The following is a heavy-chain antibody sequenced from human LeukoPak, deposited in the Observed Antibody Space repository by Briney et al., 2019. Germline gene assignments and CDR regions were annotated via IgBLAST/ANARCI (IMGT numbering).Heavy chain of an antibody. V-gene: IGHV3-30*02. Sequence: GGSLRLSCAASGFTFSSYGMHWVRQAPGKGLEWVAFIRYDGSNKYYEDSVKGRFTISRDNSKNTLYLQMNSLRAEDTAVYYCAKDFLRITIFGVVILTPPDYWGQGTLVTVSS. CDR2: IRYDGSNK. D-gene: IGHD3-3*01. CDR1: GFTFSSYG. J-gene: IGHJ4*02. CDR3: AKDFLRITIFGVVILTPPDY.